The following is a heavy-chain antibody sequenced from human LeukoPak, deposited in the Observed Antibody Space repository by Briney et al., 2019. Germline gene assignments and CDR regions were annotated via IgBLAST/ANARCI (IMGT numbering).Heavy chain of an antibody. CDR1: GFTVSSNY. V-gene: IGHV3-53*04. D-gene: IGHD6-19*01. CDR3: ARSSGWYGDAFDI. J-gene: IGHJ3*02. CDR2: IYSGGST. Sequence: GSLRLSCAASGFTVSSNYMSWVRQAPGKGLEWVSVIYSGGSTYYADSVKGRFTISRHNSKNTLYLQMNSLRAEDTAVYYCARSSGWYGDAFDIWGQGTMVTVSS.